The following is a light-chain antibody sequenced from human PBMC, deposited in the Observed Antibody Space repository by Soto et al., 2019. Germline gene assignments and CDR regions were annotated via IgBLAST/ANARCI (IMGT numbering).Light chain of an antibody. J-gene: IGKJ1*01. Sequence: EIVLTQSPCTLSLSPGERATLSCRASQSFSSSYLAWYQQKPGQAPRHLIYRTSNSATGIPDRFSGSGSGTDVTLTISRLEPEDFAVYWCQQYDSSPRTFGQGTKVDIK. CDR3: QQYDSSPRT. V-gene: IGKV3-20*01. CDR1: QSFSSSY. CDR2: RTS.